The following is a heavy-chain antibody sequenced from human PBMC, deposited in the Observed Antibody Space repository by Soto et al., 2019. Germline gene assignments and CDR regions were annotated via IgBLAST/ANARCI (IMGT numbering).Heavy chain of an antibody. CDR2: ISSSSSTI. V-gene: IGHV3-48*01. D-gene: IGHD3-22*01. J-gene: IGHJ4*02. CDR1: GFTFSSYS. CDR3: AQRPDSSALY. Sequence: GRSLRLSCAASGFTFSSYSMNWVRQAPGKGLEWVSCISSSSSTIYYADSVKGRFTISRDNSKNTLYLQMNSLRAEDTAVYYCAQRPDSSALYWGKGTLFT.